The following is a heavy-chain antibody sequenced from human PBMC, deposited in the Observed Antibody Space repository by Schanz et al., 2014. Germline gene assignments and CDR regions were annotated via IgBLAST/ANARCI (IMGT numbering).Heavy chain of an antibody. J-gene: IGHJ4*02. V-gene: IGHV3-33*08. CDR2: IGYDGSEK. Sequence: QVQLVESGGGVIQPGRSLRLSCAASGFNFSNYDIHWVRQAPGKGLEWVANIGYDGSEKYYVDSVKGRFTISRDNSKDTLYLQMSGLTPEDTAVYYCARGPIPIQGVPMDFWGQGTLVTVSS. D-gene: IGHD3-10*01. CDR3: ARGPIPIQGVPMDF. CDR1: GFNFSNYD.